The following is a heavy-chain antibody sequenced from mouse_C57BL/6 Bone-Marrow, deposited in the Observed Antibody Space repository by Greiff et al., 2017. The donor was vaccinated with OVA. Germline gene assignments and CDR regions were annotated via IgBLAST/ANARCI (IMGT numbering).Heavy chain of an antibody. CDR2: ISDGGSYT. CDR1: GFTFSSYA. V-gene: IGHV5-4*01. CDR3: ARDHPRVYYYAMDY. J-gene: IGHJ4*01. D-gene: IGHD3-3*01. Sequence: EVQVVESGGGLVKPGGSLKLSCAASGFTFSSYAMSWVRQTPEKRLEWVATISDGGSYTYYPDNVKGRFTISRDNAKNNLYLQMSHLKSEDTAMYYCARDHPRVYYYAMDYWGQGTSVTVSS.